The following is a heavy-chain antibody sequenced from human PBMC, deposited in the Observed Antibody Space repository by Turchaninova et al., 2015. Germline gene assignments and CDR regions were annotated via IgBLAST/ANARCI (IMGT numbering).Heavy chain of an antibody. Sequence: QVTLKESGPVLVKPTETLTLTCTVSGFSLSNARMGVSWIRQPPGKALEWLAHIFSHDEKSSLTSLKSGLTISQDTSRSQVVLSMTNMDPVDTATYYCARIIDTDSGWYYFDFWGQGTLVTVSS. D-gene: IGHD6-19*01. CDR2: IFSHDEK. V-gene: IGHV2-26*01. J-gene: IGHJ4*02. CDR3: ARIIDTDSGWYYFDF. CDR1: GFSLSNARMG.